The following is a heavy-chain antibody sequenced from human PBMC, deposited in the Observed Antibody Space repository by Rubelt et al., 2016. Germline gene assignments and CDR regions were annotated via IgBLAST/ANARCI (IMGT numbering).Heavy chain of an antibody. J-gene: IGHJ5*02. V-gene: IGHV1-2*06. CDR2: INPYSGVT. Sequence: QVQLVQSGAEVQKPGASVKVSCKASGYAFTGDYIHWVRQAPGQGLEWMGRINPYSGVTDYAQKFQGRVTMTSDTSIRTAYMQLSSLRSDDTAVYYCARDGKFDPWGQGTLVFVSS. CDR1: GYAFTGDY. CDR3: ARDGKFDP.